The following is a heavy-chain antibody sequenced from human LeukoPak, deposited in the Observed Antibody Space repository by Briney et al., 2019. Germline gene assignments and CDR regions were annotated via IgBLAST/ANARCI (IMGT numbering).Heavy chain of an antibody. CDR1: GFTFSTYA. V-gene: IGHV3-23*01. CDR3: ARESRYRDYFDD. D-gene: IGHD1-14*01. J-gene: IGHJ4*02. Sequence: AGSLRLSCAASGFTFSTYAISWVRQAPGKGLEWVSAVSPSGNTTYYPDSVNGRFAISRDNAKNKVALQLNIVRAGDTSLYYCARESRYRDYFDDGGQGTMVTVPS. CDR2: VSPSGNTT.